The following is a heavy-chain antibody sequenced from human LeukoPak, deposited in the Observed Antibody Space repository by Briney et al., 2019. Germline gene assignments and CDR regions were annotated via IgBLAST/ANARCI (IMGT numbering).Heavy chain of an antibody. Sequence: PGGSLRLSCAASGFTVSSNYMSWVRQAPGKGLEWVSVIYSGGSTYYADSVKGRFTISRDNSKNTLYLQMNSLRAEDTAVYYCARGPALESVDYWGQGTLVTVSS. J-gene: IGHJ4*02. CDR3: ARGPALESVDY. CDR1: GFTVSSNY. D-gene: IGHD3-3*01. V-gene: IGHV3-53*05. CDR2: IYSGGST.